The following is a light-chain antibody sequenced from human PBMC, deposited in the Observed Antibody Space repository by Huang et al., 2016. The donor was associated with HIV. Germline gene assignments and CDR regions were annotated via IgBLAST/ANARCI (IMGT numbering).Light chain of an antibody. CDR2: SAT. Sequence: EVVMTQSPAILSVSPGERATLSCRASQSVTSNLAWYQQKPGQAPRCLIYSATTRATWIPSRFSGSGSGTEFTLTISSLQSEDVAVYYCQHYNNWPWWTFGQGTKVEIK. CDR1: QSVTSN. V-gene: IGKV3-15*01. CDR3: QHYNNWPWWT. J-gene: IGKJ1*01.